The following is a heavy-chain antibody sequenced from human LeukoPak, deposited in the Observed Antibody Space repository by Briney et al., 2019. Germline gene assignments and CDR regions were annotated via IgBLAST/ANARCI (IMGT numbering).Heavy chain of an antibody. D-gene: IGHD5-12*01. CDR2: INPSGGST. CDR1: GYTFTSYY. CDR3: ARQGYSGYNVDY. J-gene: IGHJ4*02. Sequence: ASVKVSCKASGYTFTSYYMHWVRQAPGQGLERMGIINPSGGSTSYAQKFQGRVTMTRNMSTSTVYMELSSLRSEDTAVYYCARQGYSGYNVDYWGQGTLVTVSS. V-gene: IGHV1-46*01.